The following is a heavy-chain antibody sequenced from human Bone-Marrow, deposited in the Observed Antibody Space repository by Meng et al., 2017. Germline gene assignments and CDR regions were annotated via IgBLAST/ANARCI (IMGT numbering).Heavy chain of an antibody. D-gene: IGHD6-13*01. Sequence: GESLKISCAASGFTFDDYGMSWVRQAPGKGLEWVSGINWNGGSTGYADSVKGRFTISRDNAKNSLDLQMNSLRAEDTALYYCASKGTSSSYDYWGQGTLVTVSS. CDR2: INWNGGST. CDR3: ASKGTSSSYDY. CDR1: GFTFDDYG. J-gene: IGHJ4*02. V-gene: IGHV3-20*04.